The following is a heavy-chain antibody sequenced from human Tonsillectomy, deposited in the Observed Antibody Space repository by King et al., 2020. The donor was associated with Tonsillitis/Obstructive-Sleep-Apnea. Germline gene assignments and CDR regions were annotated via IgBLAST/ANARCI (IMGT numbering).Heavy chain of an antibody. J-gene: IGHJ6*03. CDR3: AGYIVVVIGSYYYMDV. V-gene: IGHV1-18*01. CDR2: ISVYNGNT. Sequence: VQLVQSGAEVKKPGASVKVSCKASGYTFTSYGISWVRQAPGQGLEWMGWISVYNGNTNYAQKLQGRVTMTTATSTSTAYMELRSLGSDDTAVYFWAGYIVVVIGSYYYMDVWGKGTTVTVSS. CDR1: GYTFTSYG. D-gene: IGHD2-21*01.